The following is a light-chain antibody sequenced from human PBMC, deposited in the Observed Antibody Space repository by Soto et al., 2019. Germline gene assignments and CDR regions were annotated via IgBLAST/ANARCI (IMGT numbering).Light chain of an antibody. Sequence: DIQMTQSHSTLSASVGDRVTITCRARQSISSWLAWYQQKPGKAPKLLIYKASSLEGGIPSRFSGSGSETEFTLTISSLQPEDFATYYFQQYNSYQYTFGQGTKLEIK. CDR1: QSISSW. V-gene: IGKV1-5*03. CDR3: QQYNSYQYT. J-gene: IGKJ2*01. CDR2: KAS.